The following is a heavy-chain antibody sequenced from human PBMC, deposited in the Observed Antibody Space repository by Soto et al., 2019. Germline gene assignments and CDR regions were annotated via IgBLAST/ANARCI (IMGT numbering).Heavy chain of an antibody. CDR1: GFTFSSYA. D-gene: IGHD5-18*01. J-gene: IGHJ4*02. V-gene: IGHV3-30-3*01. Sequence: GGSLRLSCAASGFTFSSYAMHWVRQAPGKGLEWVAVISYDGSNKYYADSVKGRFTISRDNSKNTLYLQMNSLRAEDTAVYYCARDGGYSYGYLDYWGQGTLVTVSS. CDR2: ISYDGSNK. CDR3: ARDGGYSYGYLDY.